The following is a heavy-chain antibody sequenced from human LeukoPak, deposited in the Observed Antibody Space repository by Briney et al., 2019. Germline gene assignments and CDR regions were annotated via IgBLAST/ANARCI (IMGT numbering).Heavy chain of an antibody. D-gene: IGHD2-15*01. J-gene: IGHJ6*03. CDR3: ARGGHGYCSGGSCYSYMDV. Sequence: GASAKVSCKASGYTFTSYGISWVRQAPGQGLEWMGWISAYNGNTNYAQKLQGRVTMTTDTSTSTAYMELRSLRSDDTAVYYCARGGHGYCSGGSCYSYMDVWGRGTTVTVSS. CDR1: GYTFTSYG. CDR2: ISAYNGNT. V-gene: IGHV1-18*01.